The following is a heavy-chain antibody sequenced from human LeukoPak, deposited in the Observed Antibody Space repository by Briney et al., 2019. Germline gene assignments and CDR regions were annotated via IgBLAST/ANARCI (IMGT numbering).Heavy chain of an antibody. V-gene: IGHV1-18*01. CDR1: GYTFTIYG. CDR2: ISAYNGNT. CDR3: ARGRLSTGTMFDP. Sequence: GASVKVSCKASGYTFTIYGISWLRQAPGQGLEWMGWISAYNGNTNYAQKLQGRVTITTDTSTSTAYMDLRSLRSDDTAVYYCARGRLSTGTMFDPWGQGTLVTVSS. J-gene: IGHJ5*02. D-gene: IGHD1-7*01.